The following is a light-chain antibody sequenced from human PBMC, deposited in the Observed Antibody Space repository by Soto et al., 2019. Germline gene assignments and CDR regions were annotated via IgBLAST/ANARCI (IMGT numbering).Light chain of an antibody. J-gene: IGKJ1*01. Sequence: DIQMTQSPSSLSASVGVRVTITCRASQSISSYLNWYQQKPGKAHKLLIYAASSLQSGVPSRFNGSGSGTDFTLTISSLQPEDFATYYCQQSYSTRWTFGQGTKVEIK. V-gene: IGKV1-39*01. CDR1: QSISSY. CDR2: AAS. CDR3: QQSYSTRWT.